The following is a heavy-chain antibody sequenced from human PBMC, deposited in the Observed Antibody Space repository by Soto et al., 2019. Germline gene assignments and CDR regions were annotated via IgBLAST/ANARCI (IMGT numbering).Heavy chain of an antibody. J-gene: IGHJ3*02. Sequence: SETLSLTCTVSGDSISPSYWTWIRQSPGKGLECIGGINHSGRTNYSPSLGSRVTISIDLSKNQFSLSLTSVTAADTAVYYCARGLTTVYLMRRYYAFDIWSQGRMVTVSS. V-gene: IGHV4-59*12. CDR3: ARGLTTVYLMRRYYAFDI. D-gene: IGHD4-4*01. CDR1: GDSISPSY. CDR2: INHSGRT.